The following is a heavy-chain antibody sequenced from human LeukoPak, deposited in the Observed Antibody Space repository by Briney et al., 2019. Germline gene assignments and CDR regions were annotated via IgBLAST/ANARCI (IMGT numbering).Heavy chain of an antibody. Sequence: PGGSLRLSCAASGFTFNSYVMSWVRQAPGKGLEWVSTISASGSDTYYADSVKGRFTVSRDNSKKTLYLQMNSLRAEDTAVYYCAKDVRVGGGGMDVWGQGTPVTVSS. CDR1: GFTFNSYV. V-gene: IGHV3-23*01. CDR2: ISASGSDT. CDR3: AKDVRVGGGGMDV. J-gene: IGHJ6*02. D-gene: IGHD1-26*01.